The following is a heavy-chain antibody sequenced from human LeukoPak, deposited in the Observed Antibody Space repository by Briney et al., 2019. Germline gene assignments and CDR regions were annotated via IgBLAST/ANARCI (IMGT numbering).Heavy chain of an antibody. J-gene: IGHJ4*02. CDR2: IYYSGST. V-gene: IGHV4-59*01. D-gene: IGHD6-13*01. CDR3: ARVSGRLYNSSWYFDY. Sequence: SETLSLTCTVSGGSISSYYWSWIRQPPGKGLEWIGYIYYSGSTNYNPSLKSRVTISVDTSKNQFSLKLSSVTAADTAVYYCARVSGRLYNSSWYFDYWGQGTLVTVSS. CDR1: GGSISSYY.